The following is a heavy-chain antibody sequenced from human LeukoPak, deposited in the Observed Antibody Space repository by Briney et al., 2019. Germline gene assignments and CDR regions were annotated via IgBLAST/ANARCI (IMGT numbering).Heavy chain of an antibody. CDR3: VRARTTVPNLFDY. J-gene: IGHJ4*02. D-gene: IGHD4-17*01. CDR2: INDHGDTT. CDR1: GFTFSSCA. Sequence: GGSLRLSCSASGFTFSSCAMHWVRQAPRMGLEYVSGINDHGDTTHYGDSVRGRVTISRDDSKNTVHLQMSSLRAEDTAVYYCVRARTTVPNLFDYWGQGTLVTVSS. V-gene: IGHV3-64D*09.